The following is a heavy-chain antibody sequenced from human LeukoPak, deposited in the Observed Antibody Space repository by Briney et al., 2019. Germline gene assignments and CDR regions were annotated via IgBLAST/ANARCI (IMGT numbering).Heavy chain of an antibody. V-gene: IGHV1-18*01. CDR2: ISAYNGNT. CDR3: ARDRPYSSGWYGTGGVDY. CDR1: GCTFTSYG. Sequence: ASVKVSCKASGCTFTSYGISWVRQAPGQGLEWMGWISAYNGNTNYAQKLQGRVTMTTDTSTSTAYMELRSLRSDDTAVYYCARDRPYSSGWYGTGGVDYWGQGTLVTVSS. D-gene: IGHD6-19*01. J-gene: IGHJ4*02.